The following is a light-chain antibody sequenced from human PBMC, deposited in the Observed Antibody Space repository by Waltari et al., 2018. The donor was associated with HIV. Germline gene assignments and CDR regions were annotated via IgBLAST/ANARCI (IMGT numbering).Light chain of an antibody. Sequence: HSALTQPASVSGSPGQSVTISCPGAGPDNFLSWYQQSPGQAPQLIIYGVSYRPSVISPRFSASQSGNTASLTISGLQSGDEADYYCSTYTKIDFLVFGSGTKLTVL. CDR2: GVS. J-gene: IGLJ2*01. V-gene: IGLV2-14*01. CDR3: STYTKIDFLV. CDR1: GPDNF.